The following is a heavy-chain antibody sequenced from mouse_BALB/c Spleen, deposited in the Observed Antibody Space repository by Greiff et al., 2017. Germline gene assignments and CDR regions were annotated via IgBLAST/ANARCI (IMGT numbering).Heavy chain of an antibody. J-gene: IGHJ2*01. V-gene: IGHV1S26*01. CDR2: INPSTGYT. CDR3: ARGRGYFDY. Sequence: QVQLQQSGAELVKPGASVKLSCKASGYTFTSYYMYWVKQRPGQGLEWIGYINPSTGYTEYNQKFKDKATLTADKSSSTAYMQLSSLTSEDSAVYYCARGRGYFDYWGQGTTLTVSS. CDR1: GYTFTSYY.